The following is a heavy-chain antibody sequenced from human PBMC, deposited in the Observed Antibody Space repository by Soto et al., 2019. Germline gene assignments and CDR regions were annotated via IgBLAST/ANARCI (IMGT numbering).Heavy chain of an antibody. CDR3: ARHITMVRGVIISGVWFDP. CDR2: INPNSGGT. D-gene: IGHD3-10*01. Sequence: GASVKVSCKASGYTFTGYDMHWVRQAPGQGLECMGWINPNSGGTNYAQKFQGRVTITADESTSTAYMGLSSLRSEDTAVYYCARHITMVRGVIISGVWFDPWGQGTLVTVSS. CDR1: GYTFTGYD. V-gene: IGHV1-2*02. J-gene: IGHJ5*02.